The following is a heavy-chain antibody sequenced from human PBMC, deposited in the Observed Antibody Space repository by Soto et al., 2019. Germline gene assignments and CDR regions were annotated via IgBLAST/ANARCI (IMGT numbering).Heavy chain of an antibody. CDR3: AKGYCSSTSCYASLYYFGY. D-gene: IGHD2-2*01. J-gene: IGHJ4*02. V-gene: IGHV3-23*01. CDR2: ISGSGGST. CDR1: GFTFSSYA. Sequence: EVQLLESGGGLVQPGGSLRLSCAASGFTFSSYAMSWVRQAPGKGLEWVSAISGSGGSTYYADSVKGRFTISRDNSKNTLYLQMNSLRAEDTAVYYCAKGYCSSTSCYASLYYFGYWGQGTLVTVSS.